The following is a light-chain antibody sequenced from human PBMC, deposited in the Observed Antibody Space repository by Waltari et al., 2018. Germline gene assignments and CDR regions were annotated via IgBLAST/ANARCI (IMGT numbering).Light chain of an antibody. V-gene: IGKV3-20*01. Sequence: IVLKQSPATLSASPGERATLSCRASQSVSSNYLAWYQQRPGQAPRLLIYGGSSRATGIPDRFSGSGSGTDFTLTISRLEPEDFVVYYCQQFGRSPLTFGGGTKVDIK. CDR1: QSVSSNY. CDR3: QQFGRSPLT. J-gene: IGKJ4*01. CDR2: GGS.